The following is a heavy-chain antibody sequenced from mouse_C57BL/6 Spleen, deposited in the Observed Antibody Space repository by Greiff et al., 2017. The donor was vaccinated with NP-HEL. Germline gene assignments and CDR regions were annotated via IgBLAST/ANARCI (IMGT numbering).Heavy chain of an antibody. Sequence: EVQLQQSGAELVRPGASVKLSCTASGFNIKDYYMHWVKQRPEQGLEWIGRIDPEDGDTEYAPKFQGKATMTADTSSNTAYLQLSSLTSEDTAVYYCTNYYYGSRYGYFDYWGQGTTLTVSS. CDR3: TNYYYGSRYGYFDY. V-gene: IGHV14-1*01. D-gene: IGHD1-1*01. CDR2: IDPEDGDT. CDR1: GFNIKDYY. J-gene: IGHJ2*01.